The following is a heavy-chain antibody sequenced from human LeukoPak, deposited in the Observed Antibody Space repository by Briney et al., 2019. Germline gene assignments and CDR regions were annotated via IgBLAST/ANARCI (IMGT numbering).Heavy chain of an antibody. D-gene: IGHD3-10*01. V-gene: IGHV3-21*01. CDR2: ISSSSSYI. CDR3: ARDLLDAFYI. J-gene: IGHJ3*02. CDR1: GFTFSSYG. Sequence: GGSLRLSCAASGFTFSSYGMHWVRQAPGKGLEWVSSISSSSSYIYYADSVKGRFTISRDNAKNSLYLQMNSLRAEDTAVYYCARDLLDAFYIWGQGTMVTVSS.